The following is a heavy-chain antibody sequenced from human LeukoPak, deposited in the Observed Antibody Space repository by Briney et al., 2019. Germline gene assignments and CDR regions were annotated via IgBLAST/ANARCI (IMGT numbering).Heavy chain of an antibody. V-gene: IGHV4-39*07. CDR1: GGSISSGSYY. Sequence: SETLSLTCTVSGGSISSGSYYWSWIRQPPGKGLEWIGEINDSGSTNYNPSLKSRVTILADTPKNQFSLKLSSVTAADTAVYYCARRDFWSGYYNYWGQGTLVTVSS. CDR2: INDSGST. J-gene: IGHJ4*02. D-gene: IGHD3-3*01. CDR3: ARRDFWSGYYNY.